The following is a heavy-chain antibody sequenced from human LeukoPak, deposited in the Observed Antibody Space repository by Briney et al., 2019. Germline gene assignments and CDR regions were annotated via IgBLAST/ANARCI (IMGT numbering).Heavy chain of an antibody. CDR2: IIPIFGTA. Sequence: RASVTVSFKASGGTFSSYAISWVRQAPGQGLEWMGGIIPIFGTANYAQKFQGRVTITADESTSTAYMELSSLRSEDTAVYYCARAAGINWFDPWGQGALVTVSS. D-gene: IGHD1-1*01. V-gene: IGHV1-69*13. CDR3: ARAAGINWFDP. CDR1: GGTFSSYA. J-gene: IGHJ5*02.